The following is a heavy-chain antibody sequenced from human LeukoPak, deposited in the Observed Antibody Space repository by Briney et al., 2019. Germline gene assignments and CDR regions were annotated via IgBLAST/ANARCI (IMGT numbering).Heavy chain of an antibody. CDR3: ARSSLYCSGGGCYPPNFDY. Sequence: GGSLRLSCAASGFTFSSYSMNWVRQGPGKGLEWVSSISSSSSYIYYADSVKGRFTISRDNAKNSLYLQMNSLRAEDTAVYYCARSSLYCSGGGCYPPNFDYWGQGTLVTVSS. J-gene: IGHJ4*02. CDR2: ISSSSSYI. V-gene: IGHV3-21*01. CDR1: GFTFSSYS. D-gene: IGHD2-15*01.